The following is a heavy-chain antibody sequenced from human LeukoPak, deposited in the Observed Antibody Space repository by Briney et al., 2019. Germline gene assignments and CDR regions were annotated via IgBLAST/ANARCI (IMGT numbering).Heavy chain of an antibody. J-gene: IGHJ4*02. CDR2: ITFHGRDT. Sequence: GGSLRLSCSVSGLTFSSSDMHWVRQAPAKALEYVSAITFHGRDTYYADSVNGRFTISRDNSKDTLYLQMSNLRPEDTAIYYCVKVGISTYDHWGQGTLVTVSS. CDR3: VKVGISTYDH. D-gene: IGHD2/OR15-2a*01. V-gene: IGHV3-64D*06. CDR1: GLTFSSSD.